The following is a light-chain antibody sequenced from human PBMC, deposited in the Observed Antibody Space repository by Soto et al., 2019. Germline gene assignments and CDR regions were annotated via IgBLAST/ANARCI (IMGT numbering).Light chain of an antibody. J-gene: IGKJ5*01. V-gene: IGKV3-11*01. Sequence: EIVVTQSPATLSLSPGERATLSCRASQSVSSYLAWYQQKPGQAPRLLIYGASNRATGIPDRFSGSGSGTDFTLTISRLEPEDFAVYYCQQYNNWPLTFGQGTRLEIK. CDR1: QSVSSY. CDR2: GAS. CDR3: QQYNNWPLT.